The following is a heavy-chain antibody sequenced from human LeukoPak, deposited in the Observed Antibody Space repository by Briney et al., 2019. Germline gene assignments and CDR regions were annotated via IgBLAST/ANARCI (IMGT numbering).Heavy chain of an antibody. J-gene: IGHJ3*02. CDR2: LYDTGIT. D-gene: IGHD1-26*01. CDR3: AKEGMGSEATTADGAFDI. CDR1: GGSIRVYH. V-gene: IGHV4-4*08. Sequence: PSETLSLTCTLSGGSIRVYHWSWIRQPPGKGLEWIGYLYDTGITRYSPSLKSRVTISVDTSNNHISLKLTSVTSTDTAINFCAKEGMGSEATTADGAFDIWGQGTTVTVSS.